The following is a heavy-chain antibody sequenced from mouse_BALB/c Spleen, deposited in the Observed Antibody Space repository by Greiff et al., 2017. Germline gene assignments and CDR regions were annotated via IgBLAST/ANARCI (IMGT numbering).Heavy chain of an antibody. V-gene: IGHV4-1*02. CDR2: INPDSSTI. Sequence: EVKVVESGGGLVQPGGSLKLSCAASGFDFSRYWMSWVRQAPGKGLEWIGEINPDSSTINYTPSLKDKFIISRDNAKNTLYLQMSKVRSEDTALYYCARRGPWFAYWGQGTLVTVSA. CDR1: GFDFSRYW. CDR3: ARRGPWFAY. J-gene: IGHJ3*01.